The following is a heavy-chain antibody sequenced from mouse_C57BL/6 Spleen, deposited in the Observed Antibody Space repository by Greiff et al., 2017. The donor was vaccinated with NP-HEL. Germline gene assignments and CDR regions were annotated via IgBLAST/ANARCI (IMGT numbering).Heavy chain of an antibody. V-gene: IGHV1-64*01. D-gene: IGHD1-1*01. Sequence: VQLQQPGAELVKPGASVKLSCKASGYTFTSYWMHWVKQRPGQGLEWIGMIHPNSGSTNYNEKFKSKATLTVDKSSSTAYMQLSSLTSEDSADYDCARGGGSSSYWYFEVWGTGTTVTVSS. CDR3: ARGGGSSSYWYFEV. CDR1: GYTFTSYW. J-gene: IGHJ1*03. CDR2: IHPNSGST.